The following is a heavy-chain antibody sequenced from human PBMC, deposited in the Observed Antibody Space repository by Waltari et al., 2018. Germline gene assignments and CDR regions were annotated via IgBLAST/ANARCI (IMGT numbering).Heavy chain of an antibody. CDR2: INHSGST. CDR3: ARVIQLWALYYFDY. CDR1: GGSFSGYY. D-gene: IGHD5-18*01. Sequence: QVQLQQWGAGLFKPSETLSLTCAVYGGSFSGYYWSWIRQPPGKGLEWIGEINHSGSTNYNPSLKSRVTISVDTSKNQFSLKLSSVTAADTAVYYCARVIQLWALYYFDYWGQGTLVTVSS. V-gene: IGHV4-34*01. J-gene: IGHJ4*02.